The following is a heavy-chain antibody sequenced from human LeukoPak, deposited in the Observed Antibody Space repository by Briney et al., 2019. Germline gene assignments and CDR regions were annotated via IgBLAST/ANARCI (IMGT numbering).Heavy chain of an antibody. J-gene: IGHJ4*02. CDR3: ARDLSGTYPFDL. V-gene: IGHV3-48*02. D-gene: IGHD1-26*01. CDR2: ISGSSSTI. CDR1: GFTFSSYW. Sequence: PGGSLRLSCAASGFTFSSYWMTWVRQAPGKGLEWLSHISGSSSTIHYEDSVKGRFTISRDNAKNSLYLQMNSLRDEDTAVYYCARDLSGTYPFDLWGQGTLVTVSS.